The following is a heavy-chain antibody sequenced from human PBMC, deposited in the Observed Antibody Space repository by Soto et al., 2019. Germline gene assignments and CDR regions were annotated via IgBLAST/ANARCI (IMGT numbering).Heavy chain of an antibody. CDR3: AKNYYFAS. Sequence: EVQLLDSGGGLVQPGGSLRLSCAASGFPFSSYAMSWGRQPPGKGLEWVSSISVSGGSTYSAYYADSVRGRLTISRDDSRNTMYLQMSSLRAEDTAIYYCAKNYYFASWGQGTLVTVS. J-gene: IGHJ4*02. V-gene: IGHV3-23*01. CDR1: GFPFSSYA. CDR2: ISVSGGSTYSA.